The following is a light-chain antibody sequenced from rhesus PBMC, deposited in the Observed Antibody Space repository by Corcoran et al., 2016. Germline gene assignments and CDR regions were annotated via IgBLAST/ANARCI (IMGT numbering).Light chain of an antibody. Sequence: DIQMTQSPSSLSASVGDRVTITCRASENVNNYLNWYQQKPGKAPKLLIYNASTLQSGVPSRFRGNGSVTDYTYTISSLQPEEVASYYCQHGSGSPFTLGPGTKLDIK. J-gene: IGKJ3*01. CDR3: QHGSGSPFT. CDR1: ENVNNY. CDR2: NAS. V-gene: IGKV1-74*01.